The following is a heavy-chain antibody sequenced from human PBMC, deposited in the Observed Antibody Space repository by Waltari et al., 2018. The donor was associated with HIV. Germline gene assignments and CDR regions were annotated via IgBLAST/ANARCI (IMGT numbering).Heavy chain of an antibody. CDR3: ARANYYSSGYYYLNYFDH. Sequence: LQESGPGLVKPSETLSLTCSVSGGSISSYYWSWIRQPPGKGLDVIGYSYYSGSTNSHPSRKSLVTISVDTSKNQFSLKLSSVTAADSAVYYCARANYYSSGYYYLNYFDHWGQGTLLTVSS. CDR1: GGSISSYY. V-gene: IGHV4-59*01. CDR2: SYYSGST. J-gene: IGHJ4*02. D-gene: IGHD3-22*01.